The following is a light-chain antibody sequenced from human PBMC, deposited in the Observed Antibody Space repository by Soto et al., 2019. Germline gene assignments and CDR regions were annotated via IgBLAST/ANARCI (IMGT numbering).Light chain of an antibody. V-gene: IGKV3-20*01. CDR3: QQHGSSPLT. Sequence: VLTQSTDTLSLSPGERVTLSCRASQSVSSNYLAWYQQKPCQAPRLLIYSASSRASGIPDRFIGSGSGTDFTLTISRLEPEDFAVYYCQQHGSSPLTFGGGTKVDIK. J-gene: IGKJ4*01. CDR2: SAS. CDR1: QSVSSNY.